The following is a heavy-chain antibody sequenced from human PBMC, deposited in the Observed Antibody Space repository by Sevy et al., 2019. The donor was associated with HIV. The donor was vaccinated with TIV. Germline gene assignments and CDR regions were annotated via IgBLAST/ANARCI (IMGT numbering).Heavy chain of an antibody. Sequence: GGSLRLSCAASGFTFTDYGMHWVRQAPGKGLEWVGVISYDGSNKYYADSVKGRFTISRDNSKNTLYLQMNSLRAEDTAVYYWAKAGGGVDIIVIPAKSNWFDPWGQGTRVTVSS. D-gene: IGHD2-15*01. V-gene: IGHV3-30*18. CDR1: GFTFTDYG. CDR3: AKAGGGVDIIVIPAKSNWFDP. CDR2: ISYDGSNK. J-gene: IGHJ5*02.